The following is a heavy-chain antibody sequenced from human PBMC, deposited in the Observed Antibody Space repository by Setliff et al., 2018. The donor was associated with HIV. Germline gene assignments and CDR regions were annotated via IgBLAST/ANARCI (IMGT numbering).Heavy chain of an antibody. J-gene: IGHJ3*02. CDR2: FDPQDGET. CDR3: ARERRSGSYGGRDAFDI. Sequence: GASVKVSCKVSGFTLSEVSIHWVRQAPGKGLEWMAYFDPQDGETVYAQKFQGRVTMTEDTSTDTAYMELSGLRSEDTAVYYCARERRSGSYGGRDAFDIWGQGTMVTVSS. CDR1: GFTLSEVS. V-gene: IGHV1-24*01. D-gene: IGHD1-26*01.